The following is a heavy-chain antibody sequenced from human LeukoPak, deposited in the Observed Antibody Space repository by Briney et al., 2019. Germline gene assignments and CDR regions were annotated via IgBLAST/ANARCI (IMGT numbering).Heavy chain of an antibody. V-gene: IGHV3-7*01. J-gene: IGHJ4*02. CDR2: IKQDGSDK. Sequence: GGSLRLSCAASGFTFSTYWMSWVRQAPGKGLEWVANIKQDGSDKFYVDSVKGRFTISRDNAKNSMYLQMNGLRAEDTAVYYCARVLPVASRDYWGQGTLVTVSS. CDR3: ARVLPVASRDY. CDR1: GFTFSTYW. D-gene: IGHD2-2*01.